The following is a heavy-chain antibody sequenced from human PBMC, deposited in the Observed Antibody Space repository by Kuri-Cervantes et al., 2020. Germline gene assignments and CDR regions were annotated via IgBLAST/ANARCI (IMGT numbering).Heavy chain of an antibody. CDR2: ISAYNGNT. V-gene: IGHV1-18*01. Sequence: ASVKVSCKASGYTFTSYGTSWVRQAPGQGLEWMGWISAYNGNTNYAQKLQGRVTMTTDTSTSTAYMELRSLRSDDTAVYYCARDCSGGSCFVFGMDVWGQGTTVTVSS. J-gene: IGHJ6*02. CDR1: GYTFTSYG. CDR3: ARDCSGGSCFVFGMDV. D-gene: IGHD2-15*01.